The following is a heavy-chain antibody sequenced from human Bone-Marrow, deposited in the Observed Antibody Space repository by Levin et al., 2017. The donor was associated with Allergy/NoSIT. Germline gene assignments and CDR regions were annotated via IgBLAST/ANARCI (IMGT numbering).Heavy chain of an antibody. J-gene: IGHJ4*02. CDR2: IKEDGSEK. CDR3: VRGGWYFDH. D-gene: IGHD6-19*01. CDR1: GFTFSNLW. V-gene: IGHV3-7*01. Sequence: GESLKISCLASGFTFSNLWMDWIRQAPGKGLEWVANIKEDGSEKHYVDSVKGRFTISRDNAKNSLYLLLDSLRAEDTAVYYCVRGGWYFDHWGQGTLVTVSS.